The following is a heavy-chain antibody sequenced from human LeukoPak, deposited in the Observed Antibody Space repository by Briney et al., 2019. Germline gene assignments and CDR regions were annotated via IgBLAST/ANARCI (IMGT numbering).Heavy chain of an antibody. D-gene: IGHD6-19*01. Sequence: GGSLRLSCAASGFTFSSYAMSWVRQAPGKGLEWVSAISGSGGSTYYADSVKGRFTISRDNSLNTLYLQMDSLRAEDTAVYSCAKGRIAVAGPDAFDIWGQGTMVTVSS. CDR1: GFTFSSYA. CDR2: ISGSGGST. V-gene: IGHV3-23*01. J-gene: IGHJ3*02. CDR3: AKGRIAVAGPDAFDI.